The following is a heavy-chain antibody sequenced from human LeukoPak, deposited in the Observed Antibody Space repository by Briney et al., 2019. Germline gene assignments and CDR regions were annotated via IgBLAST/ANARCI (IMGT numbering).Heavy chain of an antibody. V-gene: IGHV1-69*06. J-gene: IGHJ4*02. Sequence: GASVKVSCKASGGIFSSYAINWVRQAPGQGLEWMGRIIPIFGSANYAQKFQGRVTITADKSTRTAYMELSSLRPEDTALYYCAKGSRLREGGSYRFWGQGTLVTVSS. CDR2: IIPIFGSA. D-gene: IGHD3-16*02. CDR3: AKGSRLREGGSYRF. CDR1: GGIFSSYA.